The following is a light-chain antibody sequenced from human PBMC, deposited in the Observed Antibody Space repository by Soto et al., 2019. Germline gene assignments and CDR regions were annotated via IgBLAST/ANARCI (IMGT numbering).Light chain of an antibody. CDR2: EVN. V-gene: IGLV2-8*01. J-gene: IGLJ2*01. Sequence: QSALTQPPSASGSPGQSVAISCIGSSSDVGGYNYVSWYQQHPGKAPKLMIFEVNKRPSGVPDRFSGSKSGSSASLTVTGLRAEDEADYYCSSYGGYNNFVVFGGGTKVTVL. CDR3: SSYGGYNNFVV. CDR1: SSDVGGYNY.